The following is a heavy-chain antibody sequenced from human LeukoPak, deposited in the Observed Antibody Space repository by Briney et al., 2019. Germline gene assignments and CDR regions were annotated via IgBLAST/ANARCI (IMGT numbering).Heavy chain of an antibody. CDR3: ARESGFGELFPYAFDI. J-gene: IGHJ3*02. CDR2: INTDGSST. CDR1: GFTFSSYW. Sequence: PGGSLRLSCAASGFTFSSYWMHWVRQAPGKGLVWVSRINTDGSSTSYADSVKGRFTISRDNAKNTLYLQMNSLRAEDTAVYYCARESGFGELFPYAFDIWGQGTVVTVSS. V-gene: IGHV3-74*01. D-gene: IGHD3-10*01.